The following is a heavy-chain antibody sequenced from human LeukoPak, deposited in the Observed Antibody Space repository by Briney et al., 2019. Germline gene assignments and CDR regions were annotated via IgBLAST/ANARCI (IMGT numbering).Heavy chain of an antibody. V-gene: IGHV1-18*01. Sequence: ASVKVSCKASGYTFTSYGISWVRQAPGQGLEWMGWISAYNGNTNYAQKLQGRVTMTTDTSTSTAYMELRSLRSEDTAVYYCARGPSITMARGGQWYYYMDVWGKGTTVTISS. CDR2: ISAYNGNT. CDR1: GYTFTSYG. CDR3: ARGPSITMARGGQWYYYMDV. J-gene: IGHJ6*03. D-gene: IGHD3-10*01.